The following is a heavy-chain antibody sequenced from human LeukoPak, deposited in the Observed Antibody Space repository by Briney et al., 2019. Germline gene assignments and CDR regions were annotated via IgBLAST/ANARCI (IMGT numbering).Heavy chain of an antibody. J-gene: IGHJ4*02. CDR1: GFTFSNYG. CDR3: AKDTHAVAGLFDY. CDR2: IWYDGSNK. V-gene: IGHV3-33*06. Sequence: PGGSLRLSCAASGFTFSNYGMHWVRQAPGKGLEWVALIWYDGSNKNYADSVKGRFTISRDNSKNTLYLQMNSLRAEDTAVYYCAKDTHAVAGLFDYWGQGALVTVSS. D-gene: IGHD6-19*01.